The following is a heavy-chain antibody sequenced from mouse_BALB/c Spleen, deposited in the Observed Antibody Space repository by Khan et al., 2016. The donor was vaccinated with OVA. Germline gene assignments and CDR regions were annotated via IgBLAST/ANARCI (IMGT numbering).Heavy chain of an antibody. V-gene: IGHV1-75*01. CDR3: ARGDSVKFDS. Sequence: QVQLKESGTELLKPGTSVKLSCKASGYSFTNYDINWVRQRPEPGLEWIGWIFPGNGNIQYNEKFKDKATLTIDKSSSTAYMRLSRLTYEDSGVYFCARGDSVKFDSWGQGTILTVSS. D-gene: IGHD3-3*01. J-gene: IGHJ2*01. CDR2: IFPGNGNI. CDR1: GYSFTNYD.